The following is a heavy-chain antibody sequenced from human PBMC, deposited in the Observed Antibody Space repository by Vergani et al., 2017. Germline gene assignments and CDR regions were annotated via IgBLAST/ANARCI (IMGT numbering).Heavy chain of an antibody. CDR2: ITPFNGNT. V-gene: IGHV1-45*02. CDR3: AVAESSTSCINSVCITPETGSWFDP. D-gene: IGHD2-2*01. Sequence: QMQLVQSGAEVKKTGSSVKVSCKASGYTFTYRYLHWVRQAPGQALEWMGWITPFNGNTNYAQKFQDRVTITRDRSMSTAYMELSSLSSEDTAMYYCAVAESSTSCINSVCITPETGSWFDPWGQGTLVTVSS. J-gene: IGHJ5*02. CDR1: GYTFTYRY.